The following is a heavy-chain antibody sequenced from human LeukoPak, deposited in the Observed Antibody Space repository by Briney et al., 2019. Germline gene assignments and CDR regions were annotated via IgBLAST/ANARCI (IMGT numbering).Heavy chain of an antibody. CDR2: IWYDGSNK. V-gene: IGHV3-33*01. CDR3: ARAYKTIGVDWFDP. D-gene: IGHD2-2*01. J-gene: IGHJ5*02. CDR1: GFTFSSYG. Sequence: PGGSLRLSCAASGFTFSSYGMHWVRQAPGKGLEWVAVIWYDGSNKYYADSVKGRFTISRDNSKNTLYLQMNSLRAEDTAVYYCARAYKTIGVDWFDPWGQGTLVTVSS.